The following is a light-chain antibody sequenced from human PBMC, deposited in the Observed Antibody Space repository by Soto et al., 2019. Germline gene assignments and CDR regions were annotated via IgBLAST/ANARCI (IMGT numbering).Light chain of an antibody. CDR2: EVN. CDR3: SSYTRSSTWV. CDR1: SSDVGGYKY. V-gene: IGLV2-14*01. Sequence: QSALTQPASVSGSPGQSITISCTGTSSDVGGYKYVSWYQQHPGKAPKLMIYEVNKRPSGVSNRFSGSASGNTAPLTISGLQAEDEADYYCSSYTRSSTWVFGGGTKLTVL. J-gene: IGLJ3*02.